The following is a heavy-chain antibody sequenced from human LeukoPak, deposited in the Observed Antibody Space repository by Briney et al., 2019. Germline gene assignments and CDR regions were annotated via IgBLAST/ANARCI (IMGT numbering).Heavy chain of an antibody. Sequence: GGSLRLSCAASGFTFSSYEMNWVRQAPGKGLEWVSYTSSSGSAIYYADSAKGRFTISRDNAKNSLYVQMNSLRAEDAAVYYCARTFYCGGDCYALDYWGQGTLVTVSS. J-gene: IGHJ4*02. CDR2: TSSSGSAI. V-gene: IGHV3-48*03. CDR3: ARTFYCGGDCYALDY. CDR1: GFTFSSYE. D-gene: IGHD2-21*02.